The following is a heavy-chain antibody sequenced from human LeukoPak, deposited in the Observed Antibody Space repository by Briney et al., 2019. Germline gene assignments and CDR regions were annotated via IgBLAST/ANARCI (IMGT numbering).Heavy chain of an antibody. CDR3: ARSSHYFYGSGPLHAYYFDY. CDR2: IYPGDSDT. CDR1: GYSFTSYW. V-gene: IGHV5-51*01. Sequence: GESLKISCKGSGYSFTSYWIGWVRQMPGKGLEWMGIIYPGDSDTRNSPSLQGQVIISVDKSISTACLQWSSLKASDTAMYYCARSSHYFYGSGPLHAYYFDYWGQGTLVTVSS. D-gene: IGHD3-10*01. J-gene: IGHJ4*02.